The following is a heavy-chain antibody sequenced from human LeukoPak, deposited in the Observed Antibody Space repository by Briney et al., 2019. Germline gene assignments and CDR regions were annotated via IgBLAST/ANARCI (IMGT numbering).Heavy chain of an antibody. CDR2: IYYSGST. CDR1: GGSISSSSYY. CDR3: ARRGGSVVVITYFDY. V-gene: IGHV4-39*01. D-gene: IGHD3-22*01. J-gene: IGHJ4*02. Sequence: PSETLSLPCTVSGGSISSSSYYWGWIRQPPGKGLEWIGSIYYSGSTYYNPSLKSRVTISVDTSKNQFSLKLSSVTAADTAVYYCARRGGSVVVITYFDYWGQGTLVTVSS.